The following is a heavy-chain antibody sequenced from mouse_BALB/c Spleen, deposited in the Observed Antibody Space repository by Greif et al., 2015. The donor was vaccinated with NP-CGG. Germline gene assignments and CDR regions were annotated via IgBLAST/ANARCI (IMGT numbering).Heavy chain of an antibody. Sequence: EVQLVESGGGLVQPGGSRKLSCAASGFTGGRFGLPWVRQAPEKGLEWVAYISSGSSPIYSAATVKGRFPISRDNPKNTLCLQMTSLRSEDTAMYYCARLGGNYDYAMDYWGQGTSVTVSS. D-gene: IGHD2-1*01. CDR1: GFTGGRFG. V-gene: IGHV5-17*02. CDR2: ISSGSSPI. J-gene: IGHJ4*01. CDR3: ARLGGNYDYAMDY.